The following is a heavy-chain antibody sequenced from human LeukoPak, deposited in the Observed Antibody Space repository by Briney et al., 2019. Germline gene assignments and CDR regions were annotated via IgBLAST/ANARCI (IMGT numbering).Heavy chain of an antibody. Sequence: GGSLRLSCAASGFTFSSYSMNWVRQAPGKGLEWVSYISSSSSTIYYADSVKGRFTISGDNAKNSLYLQMNSLRAEDTAVYYCARTLTRYFDYWGQGTLVTVSS. D-gene: IGHD3-9*01. CDR2: ISSSSSTI. CDR1: GFTFSSYS. CDR3: ARTLTRYFDY. J-gene: IGHJ4*02. V-gene: IGHV3-48*01.